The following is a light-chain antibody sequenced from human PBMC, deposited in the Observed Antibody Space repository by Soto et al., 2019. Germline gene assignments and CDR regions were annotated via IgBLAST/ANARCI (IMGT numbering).Light chain of an antibody. Sequence: DIQMTQSPSSLSASVGDRVTITCRASQSISSYLNWYQQKPGKAPKLLIYAASNLQSGVPSRLSGSGSGTDFNHTISSLQPEDFATYYCQRSYSTPWTFGEGTKVEIK. CDR2: AAS. CDR1: QSISSY. J-gene: IGKJ1*01. V-gene: IGKV1-39*01. CDR3: QRSYSTPWT.